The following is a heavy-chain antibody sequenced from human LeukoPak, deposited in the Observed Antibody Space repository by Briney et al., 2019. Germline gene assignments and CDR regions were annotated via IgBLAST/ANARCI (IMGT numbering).Heavy chain of an antibody. CDR1: GYTFTSCG. D-gene: IGHD6-6*01. CDR3: ARGKGGIAARPARLVHNWFDP. CDR2: ISAYNGNT. J-gene: IGHJ5*02. V-gene: IGHV1-18*01. Sequence: ASVKVSCKASGYTFTSCGISWVRQAPGQGLEWMGWISAYNGNTNYAQKLQGRVTMTTDTSTSTAYMELRSLRSDDTAVYYCARGKGGIAARPARLVHNWFDPWGQGTLVTVSS.